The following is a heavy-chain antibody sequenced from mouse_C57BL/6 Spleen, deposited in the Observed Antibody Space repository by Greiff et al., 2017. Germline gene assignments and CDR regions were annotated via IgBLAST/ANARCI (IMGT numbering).Heavy chain of an antibody. CDR3: ARRGGSSPVYLDY. CDR2: IYPGDGDT. D-gene: IGHD1-1*01. Sequence: QVQLQQSGAELVKPGASVKISCKASGYAFSSYRMNWVKQRHGKGLEWIGQIYPGDGDTSYNGKFKGKATLTADKSSSTAYMQLRRLTSEDSAVYFCARRGGSSPVYLDYWGQGTTLTVSS. V-gene: IGHV1-80*01. CDR1: GYAFSSYR. J-gene: IGHJ2*01.